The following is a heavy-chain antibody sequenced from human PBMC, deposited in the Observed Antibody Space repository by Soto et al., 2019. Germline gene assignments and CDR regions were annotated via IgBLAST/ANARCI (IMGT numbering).Heavy chain of an antibody. V-gene: IGHV4-38-2*01. D-gene: IGHD1-7*01. Sequence: SETLSLTCAVSGYSISSGYYWGWIRQPPGKGLEWIGSIYHSGSTYYNPSLKSRVTISVDTSKNQFSLKLSSVTAADTAVYYCARVGETGTTIGGLNWFDPWGQGTLVTVSS. J-gene: IGHJ5*02. CDR2: IYHSGST. CDR3: ARVGETGTTIGGLNWFDP. CDR1: GYSISSGYY.